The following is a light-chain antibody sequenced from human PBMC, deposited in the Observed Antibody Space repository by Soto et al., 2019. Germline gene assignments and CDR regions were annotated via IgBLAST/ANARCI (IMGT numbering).Light chain of an antibody. Sequence: QSALTQPASVSGSPGQSITISCTGTSSDVGAYNYVSWYQHHPGKAPTLMIYDVTNRPSGVSNRFSGSKSGNTASLTISGLQAEDEDDYYCSSYTSSSIYVFGDGTHVTVL. CDR2: DVT. CDR3: SSYTSSSIYV. V-gene: IGLV2-14*03. J-gene: IGLJ1*01. CDR1: SSDVGAYNY.